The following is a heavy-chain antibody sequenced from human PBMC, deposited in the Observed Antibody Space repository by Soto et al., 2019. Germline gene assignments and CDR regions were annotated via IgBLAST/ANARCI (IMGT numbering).Heavy chain of an antibody. CDR1: GFSLSTSGVG. J-gene: IGHJ6*02. V-gene: IGHV4-30-4*08. CDR3: ARDLTSGTSRGMDV. Sequence: LVNPTQTLTLTCTFSGFSLSTSGVGVGWIRQPPGKALEWIGYIYYSESNHYNPSLKSRVTISVDTSKNQFSLKLSSVTAADTAVYYCARDLTSGTSRGMDVWGQGTTVTVSS. D-gene: IGHD2-2*01. CDR2: IYYSESN.